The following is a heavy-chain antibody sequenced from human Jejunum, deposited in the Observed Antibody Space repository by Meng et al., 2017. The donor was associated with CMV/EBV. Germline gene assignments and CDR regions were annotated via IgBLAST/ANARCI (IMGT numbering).Heavy chain of an antibody. CDR3: ARPYYYDSSGYYYYYYGMDV. J-gene: IGHJ6*02. V-gene: IGHV3-21*01. CDR2: ISSSSSYI. Sequence: YSMNWVRQAPGEGLEWVSSISSSSSYIYYADSVKGRFTISRDNAKNSLYLQMNSLRAEDTAVYYCARPYYYDSSGYYYYYYGMDVWGQGTTVTVSS. D-gene: IGHD3-22*01. CDR1: YS.